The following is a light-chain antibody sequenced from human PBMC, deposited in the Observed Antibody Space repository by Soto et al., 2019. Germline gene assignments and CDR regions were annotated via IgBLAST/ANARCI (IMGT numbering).Light chain of an antibody. V-gene: IGKV3D-15*01. Sequence: EIVMTQSPVTLSVSPGERATLFCRASKSVNINLAWYQQKPGQAPRLLIYGASSRATGIPARFSGSGSGTDFTLTISSLQSEDFAVYYCQQYNDWPPIFTFGPGTKVDLK. J-gene: IGKJ3*01. CDR2: GAS. CDR1: KSVNIN. CDR3: QQYNDWPPIFT.